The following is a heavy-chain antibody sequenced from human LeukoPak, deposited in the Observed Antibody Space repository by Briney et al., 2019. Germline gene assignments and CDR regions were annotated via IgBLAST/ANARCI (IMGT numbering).Heavy chain of an antibody. Sequence: PGGSLRLSCAASGFTFSSYSMNWVRQAPGKGLEWVSSISSSSSYIYYADSVKGRFTISRDNAKNSLYLQMNSLRAEDTAVYYCARESSPWATARLDFDYWGQGTLVTVSS. CDR1: GFTFSSYS. CDR3: ARESSPWATARLDFDY. CDR2: ISSSSSYI. D-gene: IGHD1-26*01. J-gene: IGHJ4*02. V-gene: IGHV3-21*01.